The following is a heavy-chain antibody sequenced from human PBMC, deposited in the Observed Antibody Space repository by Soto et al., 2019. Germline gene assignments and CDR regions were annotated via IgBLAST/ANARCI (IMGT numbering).Heavy chain of an antibody. CDR2: MNPNSGNT. D-gene: IGHD2-2*01. Sequence: GASVKVSCKASGYTFTSYDINWVRQATGQGLEWMGWMNPNSGNTGYAQKFQGRVTMTRSTSISTAYMELSSLRSEDTAVYYCARGPSLYCSSTSCPPGWFDPWGQGTLVTVSS. V-gene: IGHV1-8*01. CDR1: GYTFTSYD. J-gene: IGHJ5*02. CDR3: ARGPSLYCSSTSCPPGWFDP.